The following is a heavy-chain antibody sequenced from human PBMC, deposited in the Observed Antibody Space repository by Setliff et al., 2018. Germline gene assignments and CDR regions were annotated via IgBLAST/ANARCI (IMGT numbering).Heavy chain of an antibody. V-gene: IGHV1-2*02. CDR1: GYTFTAYY. CDR2: INPNAGNI. D-gene: IGHD2-15*01. J-gene: IGHJ6*03. CDR3: ARGEHIVSGDFYHYIDV. Sequence: AASVKVSCKASGYTFTAYYIHWVRQAPGQGLEWMGWINPNAGNINYIQKFQGRVTMTRDTSISTAYMELRRLKSDDTAVYYCARGEHIVSGDFYHYIDVWGKGTTVTVSS.